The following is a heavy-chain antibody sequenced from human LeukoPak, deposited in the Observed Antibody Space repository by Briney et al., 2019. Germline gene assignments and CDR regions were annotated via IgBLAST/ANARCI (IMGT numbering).Heavy chain of an antibody. V-gene: IGHV4-59*01. J-gene: IGHJ4*02. CDR1: GGSPRSYY. CDR3: AGASVWAATRAAAGNDY. Sequence: PSETLSLTCTVSGGSPRSYYWSWIRQSPGKGLEWIGYIYYSGSTAYNPSLKSRVTMSVDTSKNQFSLRLSSVTTADTAVYYCAGASVWAATRAAAGNDYWGQGTLVTVSS. CDR2: IYYSGST. D-gene: IGHD6-13*01.